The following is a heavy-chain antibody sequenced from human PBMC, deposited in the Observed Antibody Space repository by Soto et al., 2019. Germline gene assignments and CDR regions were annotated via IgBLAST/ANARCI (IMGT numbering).Heavy chain of an antibody. J-gene: IGHJ4*02. CDR3: AKDRYSGTYPTDFDY. Sequence: QVQLVQSGGGVVQPGRSLRLSCAGSGFTFSSYGIHWVRQAPGKVMEWVALISYDGGNEKYTESVKDRFTISRDDSHNVAYLQMSSLRTEDTAMYYCAKDRYSGTYPTDFDYWGQGSVVTVSS. D-gene: IGHD1-26*01. V-gene: IGHV3-30*18. CDR2: ISYDGGNE. CDR1: GFTFSSYG.